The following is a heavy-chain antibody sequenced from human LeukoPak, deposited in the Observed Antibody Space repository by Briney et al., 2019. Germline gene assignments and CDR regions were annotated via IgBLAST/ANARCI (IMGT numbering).Heavy chain of an antibody. CDR1: GFTFKTYG. Sequence: GWSLRLSCAASGFTFKTYGMYWVRQAPGKGLEWVAMIWNDGGKKNHADSVKGRFTISRDNARNSVYLQMNSLRVEDTAVYYCARDPLRYLRVGHYDYWGQGTLVAVSS. J-gene: IGHJ4*02. D-gene: IGHD3-9*01. V-gene: IGHV3-33*01. CDR2: IWNDGGKK. CDR3: ARDPLRYLRVGHYDY.